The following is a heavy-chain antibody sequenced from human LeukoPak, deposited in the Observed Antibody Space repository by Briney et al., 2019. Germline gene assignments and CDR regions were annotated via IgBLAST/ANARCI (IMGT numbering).Heavy chain of an antibody. CDR3: ARGFKVVVAANWFDP. V-gene: IGHV4-4*02. J-gene: IGHJ5*02. CDR1: GGSISSSNW. CDR2: IYHSGST. Sequence: SGTLSLTCAVSGGSISSSNWWSWVRQPPGKGLEWIGEIYHSGSTNYNPSLKSRVTISVDTSKNQFSLKLSSVTAADTAVYYCARGFKVVVAANWFDPWGQGTLVTVSS. D-gene: IGHD2-15*01.